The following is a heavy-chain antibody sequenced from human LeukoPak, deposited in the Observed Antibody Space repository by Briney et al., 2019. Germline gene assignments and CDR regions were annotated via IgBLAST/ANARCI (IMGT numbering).Heavy chain of an antibody. CDR1: GFTFSNYA. D-gene: IGHD4-23*01. J-gene: IGHJ4*02. CDR3: ARVSYGGTNFDY. Sequence: GGSLRLSCAASGFTFSNYAMHWVRQAPGKGLEWVAVISSDGSNKSYADSVKGRFTISRDNSKNTLYLQMNSLRAEDTAVYYCARVSYGGTNFDYWGQGTLVTVSS. CDR2: ISSDGSNK. V-gene: IGHV3-30-3*01.